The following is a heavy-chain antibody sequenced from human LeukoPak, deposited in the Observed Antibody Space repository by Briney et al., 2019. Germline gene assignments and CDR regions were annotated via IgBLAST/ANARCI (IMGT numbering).Heavy chain of an antibody. V-gene: IGHV3-7*01. D-gene: IGHD2/OR15-2a*01. CDR2: IKPDGSEK. J-gene: IGHJ4*02. CDR3: ARGPGGAYFTFYFDS. Sequence: PGGSLRLSCAASGFTFSHFWISWVRQAPGKGLQWVANIKPDGSEKYYVAYARGRFTISRDNAKNSLFLQLNGLRAVDTAVYYCARGPGGAYFTFYFDSWGLGTLVTVSS. CDR1: GFTFSHFW.